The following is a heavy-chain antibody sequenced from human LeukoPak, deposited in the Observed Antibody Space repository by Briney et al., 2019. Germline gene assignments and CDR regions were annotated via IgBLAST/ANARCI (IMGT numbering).Heavy chain of an antibody. CDR1: GFTFSSYA. CDR3: AKAIAADFGY. D-gene: IGHD6-13*01. CDR2: ISGSGGST. J-gene: IGHJ4*02. V-gene: IGHV3-23*01. Sequence: LTGGSLRLSCAASGFTFSSYAMSWVRQAPGKGLEWVSAISGSGGSTYYADSVKGRFTISRDNSKNTLYLQMNSLRVEDTAVYYCAKAIAADFGYWGQGTLVTVSS.